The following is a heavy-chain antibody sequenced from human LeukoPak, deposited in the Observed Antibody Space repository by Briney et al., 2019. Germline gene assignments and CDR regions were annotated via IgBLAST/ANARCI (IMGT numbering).Heavy chain of an antibody. CDR2: INPNSGGT. D-gene: IGHD3-9*01. CDR1: GYTFTGYY. V-gene: IGHV1-2*02. Sequence: ASVKVSCKASGYTFTGYYMHWVRQAPGQGLEWMGWINPNSGGTNYAQKFQGRVTMTRDTSISTAYMELSRLRSDDTAVYYCAKGVLRYFDWLPRDLDAFDISXQGTMVTVSS. CDR3: AKGVLRYFDWLPRDLDAFDI. J-gene: IGHJ3*02.